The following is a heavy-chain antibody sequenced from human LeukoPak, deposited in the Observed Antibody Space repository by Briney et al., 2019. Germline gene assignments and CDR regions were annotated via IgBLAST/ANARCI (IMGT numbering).Heavy chain of an antibody. Sequence: GGSLRLSCTASGFTFGDYAMSWFRQAPGKGLEWVGFIRSKAYGGTTEYAASVKGRFTISRDDSKSIAYLQMNSLKTEDTAVYYCTRGYYGSGSYYQPPIFDYWGQGTLVTVSS. D-gene: IGHD3-10*01. V-gene: IGHV3-49*03. J-gene: IGHJ4*02. CDR3: TRGYYGSGSYYQPPIFDY. CDR1: GFTFGDYA. CDR2: IRSKAYGGTT.